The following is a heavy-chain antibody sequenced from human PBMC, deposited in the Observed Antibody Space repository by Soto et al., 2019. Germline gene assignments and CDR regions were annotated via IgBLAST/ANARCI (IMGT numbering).Heavy chain of an antibody. Sequence: GESLKISCKTSGYSFTDHWIGWVRQMPGKGLEWMGIIYPGDSDTRYSPSFQGQVTISADKSINTAYLQWSSLKASDTAFYYCARSYNSCWIFDYWGQGTLVTVS. CDR2: IYPGDSDT. V-gene: IGHV5-51*01. D-gene: IGHD3-22*01. CDR1: GYSFTDHW. CDR3: ARSYNSCWIFDY. J-gene: IGHJ4*02.